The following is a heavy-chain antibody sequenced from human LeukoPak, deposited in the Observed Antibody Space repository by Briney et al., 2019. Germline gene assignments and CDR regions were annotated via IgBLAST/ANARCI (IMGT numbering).Heavy chain of an antibody. J-gene: IGHJ4*02. CDR1: GFTFDDYA. CDR3: ARAGYNWEHDY. Sequence: PGGSLRLSCAASGFTFDDYAMHWVRQAPGEGLEWVSGISWNSGSIGYADSVKGRFTISRDNAKNSLYLQMNSLRAEDTALYYCARAGYNWEHDYWGQGTLVTVSS. D-gene: IGHD5-24*01. CDR2: ISWNSGSI. V-gene: IGHV3-9*01.